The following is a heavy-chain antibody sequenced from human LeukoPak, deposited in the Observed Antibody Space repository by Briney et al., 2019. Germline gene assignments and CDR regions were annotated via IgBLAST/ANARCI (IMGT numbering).Heavy chain of an antibody. CDR1: GFTVSSNS. CDR3: ARLVRKWELLGGHYYYYMDV. D-gene: IGHD1-26*01. V-gene: IGHV3-53*01. CDR2: IYSDNT. Sequence: PGGSLRLSCTVSGFTVSSNSMSWVRQAPGKGLEWVSFIYSDNTHYSDSVKGRFTISRDNSKNTLYLQMNSLRAEDTAVYYCARLVRKWELLGGHYYYYMDVWGKGTTVTISS. J-gene: IGHJ6*03.